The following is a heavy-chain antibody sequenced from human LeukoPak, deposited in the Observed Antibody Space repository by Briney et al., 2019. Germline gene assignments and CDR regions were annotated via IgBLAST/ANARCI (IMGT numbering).Heavy chain of an antibody. CDR1: GYTFTGYY. Sequence: ASVKVSCKASGYTFTGYYMHWVRQAPGQGLEWMGWINPNSGGTNYAQKFQGRVTMTRDTSISTAYMELSRLRSDDTAVHYCARGAGAVAVSFDPWGQGTLVTVSS. CDR3: ARGAGAVAVSFDP. CDR2: INPNSGGT. D-gene: IGHD6-19*01. V-gene: IGHV1-2*02. J-gene: IGHJ5*02.